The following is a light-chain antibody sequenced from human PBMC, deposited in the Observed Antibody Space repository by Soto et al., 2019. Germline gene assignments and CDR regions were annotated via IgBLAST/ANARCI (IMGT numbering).Light chain of an antibody. V-gene: IGKV1-5*03. CDR2: KAS. J-gene: IGKJ1*01. Sequence: RASKSIRHYLAWYQQIPGKAPRLLIYKASNLETGVPSRFSGTGYGTEFNLILRTLQPDDSATSFYEQYHTYPGRFAQGTKVDIK. CDR1: KSIRHY. CDR3: EQYHTYPGR.